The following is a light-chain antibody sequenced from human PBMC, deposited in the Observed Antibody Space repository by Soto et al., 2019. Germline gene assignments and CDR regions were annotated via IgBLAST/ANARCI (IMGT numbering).Light chain of an antibody. CDR3: ASYASSSTLV. CDR2: DVT. CDR1: SNDVGGYNY. V-gene: IGLV2-14*03. J-gene: IGLJ1*01. Sequence: QSVLTQPASVSGSPGQSITISCTGTSNDVGGYNYVSWYEQHLGKVPKLIIYDVTYRPSGVSNRSSGSKSGNTASLTISGLQAEDEGDYYCASYASSSTLVFGTGTKVTVL.